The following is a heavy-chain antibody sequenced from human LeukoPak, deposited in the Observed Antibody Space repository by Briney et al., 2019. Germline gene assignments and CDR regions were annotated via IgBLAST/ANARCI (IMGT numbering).Heavy chain of an antibody. D-gene: IGHD6-19*01. CDR3: ARDSGGSSGSYEYFQH. CDR2: IYYSGST. V-gene: IGHV4-59*01. Sequence: SETLSLTCTVSGGSISSYYWSWIRQPPGKGLEWIGYIYYSGSTNYNPSLKSRVTTSVDTSKNQFSLKLSSVTAADTAVYYCARDSGGSSGSYEYFQHWGQGTLVTVSS. CDR1: GGSISSYY. J-gene: IGHJ1*01.